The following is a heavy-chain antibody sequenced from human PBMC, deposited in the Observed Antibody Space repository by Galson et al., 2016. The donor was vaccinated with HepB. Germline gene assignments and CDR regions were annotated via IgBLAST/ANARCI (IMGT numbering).Heavy chain of an antibody. J-gene: IGHJ6*02. CDR1: GSSISSFY. Sequence: SETLSLTCTISGSSISSFYWSWIRQTPGKGLEWLGYINYSWNTYYNPSLKSRVTMSVDTSKNQFSLRLNSVTAADTAVYYCARRSTNYYFGIDVWGQGTTVIVSS. CDR3: ARRSTNYYFGIDV. V-gene: IGHV4-59*08. CDR2: INYSWNT.